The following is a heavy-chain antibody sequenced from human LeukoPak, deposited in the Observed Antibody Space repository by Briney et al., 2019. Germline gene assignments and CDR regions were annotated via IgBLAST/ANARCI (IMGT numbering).Heavy chain of an antibody. D-gene: IGHD5-12*01. Sequence: PSETLSLTCAVSGYSISSGYYWGWIRQPPGKGLEWIGSVYHSGSTYYNPSLKSRVTISVDTSKNQFSPKLSSVTAADTAVYYCAREAYSGYEIDYWGQGTLVTVSS. V-gene: IGHV4-38-2*02. CDR3: AREAYSGYEIDY. CDR1: GYSISSGYY. J-gene: IGHJ4*02. CDR2: VYHSGST.